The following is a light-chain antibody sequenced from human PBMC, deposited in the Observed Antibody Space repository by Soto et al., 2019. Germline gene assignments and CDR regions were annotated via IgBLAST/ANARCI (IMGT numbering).Light chain of an antibody. CDR2: DVS. CDR3: ISYTSRSTLDV. V-gene: IGLV2-14*01. CDR1: SSDVGGYNY. Sequence: QAVLTQPASVSGSPGQSITISCTGTSSDVGGYNYVSWYQQHPGKAPKLMIYDVSNRPSGVSNRFSGSKSGNTASLTISGLQAEDEADYYCISYTSRSTLDVFGTGTKVTVL. J-gene: IGLJ1*01.